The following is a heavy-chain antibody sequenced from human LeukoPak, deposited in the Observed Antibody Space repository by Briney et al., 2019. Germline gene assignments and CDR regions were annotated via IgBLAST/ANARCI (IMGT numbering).Heavy chain of an antibody. CDR2: ISYDGSNK. D-gene: IGHD6-19*01. CDR1: GFTFSSYG. Sequence: PGGSLRLSCAASGFTFSSYGMHWVRQAPGRGLEWVAVISYDGSNKYYADSVKGRFTISRDNSKNTLYLQMNSLRAEDTAVYYCAKDSVAVADSYAFDIWGQGTMVTVSS. CDR3: AKDSVAVADSYAFDI. J-gene: IGHJ3*02. V-gene: IGHV3-30*18.